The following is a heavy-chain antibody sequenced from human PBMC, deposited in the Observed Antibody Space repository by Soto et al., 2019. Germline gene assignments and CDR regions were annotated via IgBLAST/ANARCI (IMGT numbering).Heavy chain of an antibody. D-gene: IGHD3-3*01. CDR1: GGSISSGDYY. CDR2: IYYSGST. Sequence: QVQLQESGPGLVKPSQTLSLTCTVSGGSISSGDYYRSWIRQPPGKGLEWIGYIYYSGSTYYNPSLKSRVTIAVDTSKNQFSLKLSSVTAADTAVYYCARAITIFGVVMMKTLNWFDPWGQGTLVTVSS. J-gene: IGHJ5*02. V-gene: IGHV4-30-4*01. CDR3: ARAITIFGVVMMKTLNWFDP.